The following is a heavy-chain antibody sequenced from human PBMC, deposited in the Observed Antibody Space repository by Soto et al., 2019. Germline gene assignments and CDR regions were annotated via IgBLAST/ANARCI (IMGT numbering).Heavy chain of an antibody. CDR2: ISYDGTKK. Sequence: QTQVVESGGGVVQPGTSLRLSCAASGFTFNYYGMHWVRQAPGKGLEWMAVISYDGTKKHYADSIKGRFAISRDNSRNTVYLQLNSLRPEDTAVYCCATMGPGPLLVDRFYYYVIDVWGQGTTVTVSS. D-gene: IGHD3-10*02. J-gene: IGHJ6*02. CDR1: GFTFNYYG. CDR3: ATMGPGPLLVDRFYYYVIDV. V-gene: IGHV3-30*03.